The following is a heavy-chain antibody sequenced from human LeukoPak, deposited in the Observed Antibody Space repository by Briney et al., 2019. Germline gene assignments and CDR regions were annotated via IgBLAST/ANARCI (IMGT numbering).Heavy chain of an antibody. CDR1: GFTFSSYA. V-gene: IGHV3-30*04. CDR2: ISYDGSNK. J-gene: IGHJ6*02. CDR3: ARARKDFWSGYYYYYGMDV. D-gene: IGHD3-3*01. Sequence: GGSLRLSCAASGFTFSSYAMHWVRQAPGKGLEWVAVISYDGSNKYYADSVKGRFTISRDNSKNTLYLQMNSLRAEDTAVYYRARARKDFWSGYYYYYGMDVWGQGTTVTVSS.